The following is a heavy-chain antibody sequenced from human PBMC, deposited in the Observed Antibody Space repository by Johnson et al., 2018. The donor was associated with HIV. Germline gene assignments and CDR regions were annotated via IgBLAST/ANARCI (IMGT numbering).Heavy chain of an antibody. CDR1: GFTFNTYW. J-gene: IGHJ3*02. CDR3: AREGPSERAGFDI. Sequence: VQLVESGGGVVQPGGSLRLSCAASGFTFNTYWMHWVRQAPGKGLVWVARINSDGGSTSYVDSVKGRFTISRDNARNTLYLQMNSLRADDTAVYYCAREGPSERAGFDIWGQGTMVTVSS. CDR2: INSDGGST. D-gene: IGHD6-6*01. V-gene: IGHV3-74*01.